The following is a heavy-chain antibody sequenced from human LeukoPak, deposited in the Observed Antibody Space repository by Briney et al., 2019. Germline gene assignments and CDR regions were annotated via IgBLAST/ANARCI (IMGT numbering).Heavy chain of an antibody. CDR1: GGSISSYY. V-gene: IGHV4-59*01. CDR2: IYYSGST. CDR3: ARAGDGGTTPYPYYFDY. D-gene: IGHD4-23*01. Sequence: SETLSLTCTVSGGSISSYYWSWIRQPPGKGLEWIGYIYYSGSTNYNPSLKSRVTISVDTSKNQFSLKLSSVTAADTAVYYCARAGDGGTTPYPYYFDYWGQGTLVTVSS. J-gene: IGHJ4*02.